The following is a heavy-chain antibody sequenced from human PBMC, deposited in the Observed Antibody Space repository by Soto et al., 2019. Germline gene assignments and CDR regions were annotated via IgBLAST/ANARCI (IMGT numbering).Heavy chain of an antibody. J-gene: IGHJ4*01. CDR2: ISAYNGNT. D-gene: IGHD2-2*01. Sequence: QVQLVQSGVEVKKPGASVKVSCKASSYTFTSYGITWVRRAPGQGLEWMGWISAYNGNTNYAQKLQGRVTMTTDTSTSTAYMELRSLRSDDTTIYYCAIDTSNYFDYWGHVTLVTVSS. V-gene: IGHV1-18*01. CDR3: AIDTSNYFDY. CDR1: SYTFTSYG.